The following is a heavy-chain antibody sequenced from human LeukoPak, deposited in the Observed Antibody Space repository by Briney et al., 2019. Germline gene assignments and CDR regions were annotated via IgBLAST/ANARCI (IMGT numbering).Heavy chain of an antibody. CDR2: LSGSGGST. D-gene: IGHD6-19*01. CDR3: AKAYTSGWYFCFDY. CDR1: GFTFSSYA. J-gene: IGHJ4*02. V-gene: IGHV3-23*01. Sequence: GGSLRLSCTASGFTFSSYAMNRVRQAPGKGLEWVSGLSGSGGSTYYADSVKGRFTISRDNSKNTLYLQMNSLRVKDTAVYYCAKAYTSGWYFCFDYWGQGALVTVSS.